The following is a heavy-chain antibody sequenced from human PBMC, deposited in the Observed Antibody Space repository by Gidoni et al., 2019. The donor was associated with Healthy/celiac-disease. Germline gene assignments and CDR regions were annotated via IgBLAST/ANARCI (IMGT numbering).Heavy chain of an antibody. CDR3: ARGGLKTRAFLDY. D-gene: IGHD3-16*01. V-gene: IGHV3-33*01. Sequence: QVQLVESGGGVVQPGGSLRLPCSASGCTFSSYGMHWVRQAPGKGLEWVAVIWYDGSNKYYADSVKGRFTISRDNSKNTLYLQMNSLRAEDTAVYYCARGGLKTRAFLDYWGQGTLVTVSS. J-gene: IGHJ4*02. CDR2: IWYDGSNK. CDR1: GCTFSSYG.